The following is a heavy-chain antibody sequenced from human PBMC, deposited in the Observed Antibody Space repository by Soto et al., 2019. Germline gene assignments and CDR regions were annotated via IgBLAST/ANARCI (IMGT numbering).Heavy chain of an antibody. V-gene: IGHV3-15*07. CDR1: GLTFSDAW. CDR2: IRSQTDGGTT. D-gene: IGHD7-27*01. CDR3: ATAPGYWGSAPLDF. J-gene: IGHJ4*02. Sequence: DVQLVESGGGLVKPGGSLRLSCVASGLTFSDAWMNWLRQVPGKGLEWVARIRSQTDGGTTDYTAPVNGRFTISRDDSKNTLYLQMTSLKTDDTAIYYVATAPGYWGSAPLDFWGQGTLVTVSS.